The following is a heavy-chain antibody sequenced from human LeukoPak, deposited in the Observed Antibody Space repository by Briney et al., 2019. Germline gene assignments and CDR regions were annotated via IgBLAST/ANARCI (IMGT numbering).Heavy chain of an antibody. J-gene: IGHJ4*01. D-gene: IGHD6-6*01. CDR2: RRYDGSNK. Sequence: PGGSLRLSCAASGFTFSSYGMHWVHQAPGKGLEWVAFRRYDGSNKYYADSVKGRFTISRDNSKNTLYLQMNSLRAEDTAVYYCARDSYSSSVRSVESDYWGQEPWSPSPQ. CDR3: ARDSYSSSVRSVESDY. CDR1: GFTFSSYG. V-gene: IGHV3-30*02.